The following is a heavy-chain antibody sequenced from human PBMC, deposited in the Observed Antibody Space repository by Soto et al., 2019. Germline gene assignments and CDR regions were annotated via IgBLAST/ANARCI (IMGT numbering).Heavy chain of an antibody. CDR2: KKQDGSEK. D-gene: IGHD2-2*01. V-gene: IGHV3-7*01. J-gene: IGHJ4*02. CDR3: AKNNRYCSSTSCFVFDY. Sequence: GGSLRLPCPASGFTFSGHWMSWVSQAPGKGLEWVANKKQDGSEKYYVDSVKGRFTISRDNAKNSLYLLMNSLRAEDTAVYYCAKNNRYCSSTSCFVFDYWGQGTLVTVS. CDR1: GFTFSGHW.